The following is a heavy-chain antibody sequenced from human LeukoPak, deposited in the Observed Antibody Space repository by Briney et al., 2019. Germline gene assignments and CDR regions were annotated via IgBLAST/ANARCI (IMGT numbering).Heavy chain of an antibody. Sequence: SGTLSLTCAVSGGSITSSNWWSWVRQPPGKGLEWIGEIYHSGSTNYNPSLKSRVTISIVKSDNQFSLKLSSVTAADTAVYYCARYGPGVNYYYGMDVWGQGTTVTVSS. CDR3: ARYGPGVNYYYGMDV. CDR1: GGSITSSNW. J-gene: IGHJ6*02. CDR2: IYHSGST. D-gene: IGHD2-21*01. V-gene: IGHV4-4*02.